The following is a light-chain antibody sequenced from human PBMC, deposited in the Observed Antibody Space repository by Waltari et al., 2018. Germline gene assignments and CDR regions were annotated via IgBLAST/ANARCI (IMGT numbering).Light chain of an antibody. V-gene: IGKV1-39*01. Sequence: DIQMTQAPSSLTASVGNRVTITCRESQSLCSHLNWYQPKPGNAPKLLIYAASSFRSRVPSRCSCSGSGTYFTLTISSLQPEDFATYYCQQSYSTPLTFGGGTKVEIK. CDR2: AAS. CDR1: QSLCSH. J-gene: IGKJ4*01. CDR3: QQSYSTPLT.